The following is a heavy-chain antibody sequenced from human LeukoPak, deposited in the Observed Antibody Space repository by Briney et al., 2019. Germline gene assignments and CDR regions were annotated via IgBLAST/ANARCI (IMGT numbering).Heavy chain of an antibody. J-gene: IGHJ5*02. V-gene: IGHV1-46*01. CDR3: AREGSNYDSGGWFDP. D-gene: IGHD4-11*01. CDR2: INPSGGST. Sequence: GASVKVSCKASGYTFTSYYMHWVRQAPGQGLEWMGIINPSGGSTSYAQKFQGRVTMTRDMSTSTVYMELSSLRSEDTAVYYCAREGSNYDSGGWFDPWGQGTLVTVSS. CDR1: GYTFTSYY.